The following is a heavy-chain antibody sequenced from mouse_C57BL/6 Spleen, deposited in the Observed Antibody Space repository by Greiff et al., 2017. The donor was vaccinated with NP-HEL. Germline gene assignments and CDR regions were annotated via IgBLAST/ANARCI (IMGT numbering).Heavy chain of an antibody. CDR3: ARSDGYYFFDY. J-gene: IGHJ2*01. CDR2: IYPGSGNT. D-gene: IGHD2-3*01. V-gene: IGHV1-76*01. Sequence: QVQLKQSGAELVRPGASVKLSCKASGYTFTDYYINWVKQRPGQGLEWIARIYPGSGNTYYNEKFKGKATLTAEKSSSTAYMQLSSLTSEGSAVYFCARSDGYYFFDYWGQGTTLTVSS. CDR1: GYTFTDYY.